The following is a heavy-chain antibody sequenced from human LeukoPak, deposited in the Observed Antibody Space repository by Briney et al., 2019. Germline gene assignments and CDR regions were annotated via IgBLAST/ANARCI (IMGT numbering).Heavy chain of an antibody. Sequence: GGSLRLSCSASGFNFRDHDLTWVRQTPGKGLEWVGFITSQQYGATTEYAASVRGRFTISRDDSKNTLYLQMNSLKTEDTAVYYCTTGLRYFDWPYLDYWGQGTLVTVSS. CDR3: TTGLRYFDWPYLDY. CDR2: ITSQQYGATT. CDR1: GFNFRDHD. D-gene: IGHD3-9*01. V-gene: IGHV3-49*04. J-gene: IGHJ4*02.